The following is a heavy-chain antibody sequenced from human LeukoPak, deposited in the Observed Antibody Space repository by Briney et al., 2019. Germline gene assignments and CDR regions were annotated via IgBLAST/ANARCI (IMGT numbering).Heavy chain of an antibody. CDR3: ARDDCSGGSCFGY. J-gene: IGHJ4*02. D-gene: IGHD2-15*01. CDR1: GYTFTSYG. Sequence: SVKVSCKASGYTFTSYGISWVRQAPGQGLEWMGGIIPIFGTANYAQKFQGRVTITTDESTSTAYMELSSLRSEDTAVYYCARDDCSGGSCFGYWGQGTLVTVSS. CDR2: IIPIFGTA. V-gene: IGHV1-69*05.